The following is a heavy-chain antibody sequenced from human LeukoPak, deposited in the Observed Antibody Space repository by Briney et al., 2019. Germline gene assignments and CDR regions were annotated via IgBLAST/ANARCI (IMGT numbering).Heavy chain of an antibody. Sequence: GGSLRLSCVASGFTFDDYAMHWARQAPGKGLEWVYLISWDGTTTYYADSVKGRFTIARDNSKNTLYLQMNSLRAEDTAVYYCARVVDHDYGDYYLDYWGQGTLVTVSS. J-gene: IGHJ4*02. CDR2: ISWDGTTT. V-gene: IGHV3-43D*04. D-gene: IGHD4-17*01. CDR3: ARVVDHDYGDYYLDY. CDR1: GFTFDDYA.